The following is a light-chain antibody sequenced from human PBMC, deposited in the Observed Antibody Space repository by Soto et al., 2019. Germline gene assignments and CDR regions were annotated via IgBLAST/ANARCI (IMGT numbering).Light chain of an antibody. J-gene: IGLJ1*01. V-gene: IGLV2-23*01. CDR2: EGN. CDR3: SSYAGCSTYV. CDR1: SSDVGSYNF. Sequence: QSALTQPASVSGSPGQSITISCTGTSSDVGSYNFVSWYQQHPGKAPKLMIYEGNKRPSGVSNRFSGSKSGNTASLTISGLHAEDEADYFFSSYAGCSTYVFGTGTKLTVL.